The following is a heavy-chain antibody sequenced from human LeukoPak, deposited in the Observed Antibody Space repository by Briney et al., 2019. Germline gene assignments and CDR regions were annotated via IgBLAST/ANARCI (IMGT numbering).Heavy chain of an antibody. CDR2: IYYSGST. CDR3: ARSPSSSTTYYTFEY. Sequence: SETLSLTCTVSGGSVRSGSYYWSWIRQPPGKGLEWIGYIYYSGSTNYNPSLKSRVTISVDTSKNQFPLKLSSVTAADTAVYYCARSPSSSTTYYTFEYWGLGTLVTVSS. D-gene: IGHD2-2*02. CDR1: GGSVRSGSYY. V-gene: IGHV4-61*01. J-gene: IGHJ4*02.